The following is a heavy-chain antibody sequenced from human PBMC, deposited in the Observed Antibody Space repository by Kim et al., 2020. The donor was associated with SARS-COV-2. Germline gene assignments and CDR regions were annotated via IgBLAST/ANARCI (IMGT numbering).Heavy chain of an antibody. CDR3: AREAPISAPTNFDF. Sequence: GGSLRLSCAASGFTFDNYPMTWVRQAPGKGLEWVSAINRGNTYYADSVRGRFTISRDNSKNTLFLEMSSLRAEDTAIYYCAREAPISAPTNFDFWGQG. CDR1: GFTFDNYP. D-gene: IGHD1-1*01. J-gene: IGHJ4*02. CDR2: INRGNT. V-gene: IGHV3-23*01.